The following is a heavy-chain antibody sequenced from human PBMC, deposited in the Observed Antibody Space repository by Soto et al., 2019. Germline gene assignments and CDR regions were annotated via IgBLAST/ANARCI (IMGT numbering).Heavy chain of an antibody. V-gene: IGHV2-5*02. CDR1: GFSLSTSGVG. CDR3: AHRRAYYGSWVWGYFDY. D-gene: IGHD3-10*01. Sequence: QITLKESGPSLVKPTQTLTLTCTFSGFSLSTSGVGVGWIRQPPGKALEWLALIYWDDDQHYSPSLRNRLTITKDTSNNQVVLTMTNIDPVDTATYYCAHRRAYYGSWVWGYFDYWGQGTLVTVSP. J-gene: IGHJ4*02. CDR2: IYWDDDQ.